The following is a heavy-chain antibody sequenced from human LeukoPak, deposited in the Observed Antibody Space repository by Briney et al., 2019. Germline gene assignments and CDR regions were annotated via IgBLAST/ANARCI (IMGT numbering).Heavy chain of an antibody. D-gene: IGHD3-3*01. CDR3: ARAETYDFWSGYNDYYYGMDV. CDR1: GYTFTSYD. V-gene: IGHV1-8*01. Sequence: ASVKVSCKASGYTFTSYDINWVRQATGQGLEWMGWMNPNSGNTGYAQKFQGRVTMTRNTSISTAYMELSSLRSEDTAVYYCARAETYDFWSGYNDYYYGMDVWGQGTTVTVSS. CDR2: MNPNSGNT. J-gene: IGHJ6*02.